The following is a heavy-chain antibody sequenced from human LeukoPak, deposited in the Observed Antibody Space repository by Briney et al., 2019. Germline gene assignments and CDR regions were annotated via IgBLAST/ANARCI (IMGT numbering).Heavy chain of an antibody. D-gene: IGHD6-6*01. CDR3: TRGGSIAARPIDY. CDR2: ISSNGGST. J-gene: IGHJ4*02. V-gene: IGHV3-64*01. CDR1: GFTFSSYA. Sequence: GGSLRLSCAASGFTFSSYAMHCVRQAPGQGLEYVSAISSNGGSTYYANSVKGRFTISRDNSKNTLFLQMGSLRAEDMAVYYCTRGGSIAARPIDYWGQGTLVTVSS.